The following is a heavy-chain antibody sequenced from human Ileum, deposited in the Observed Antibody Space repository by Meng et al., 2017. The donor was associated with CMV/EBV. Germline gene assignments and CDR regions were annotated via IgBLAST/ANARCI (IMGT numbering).Heavy chain of an antibody. J-gene: IGHJ4*02. D-gene: IGHD6-13*01. V-gene: IGHV4-4*07. CDR2: IYTSGST. CDR1: RGSISSGY. CDR3: ARGPYSSSWSSFDY. Sequence: QVRLQESGPGLVKPSETLSLTCTVSRGSISSGYWSWIRQPAGKGLEWIGRIYTSGSTNYNPSLKSRVTMSVDTSKTQFSLKLSSVTAADTAVYYCARGPYSSSWSSFDYWGQGTLVTVSS.